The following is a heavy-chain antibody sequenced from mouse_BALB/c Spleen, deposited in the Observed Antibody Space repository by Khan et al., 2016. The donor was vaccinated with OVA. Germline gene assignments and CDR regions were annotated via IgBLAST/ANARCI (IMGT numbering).Heavy chain of an antibody. J-gene: IGHJ3*01. CDR1: GYTFTDYL. Sequence: QVQLLQSGPELVKPGASVKMSCKASGYTFTDYLLSWVKQRTGQGLEWIGEIYPGSGYIYYNEKVKDKATLTSDKSSNTTYMQLSSLTSEDSAVYFCARAGYGGFAYWGQGTLVTVSA. CDR2: IYPGSGYI. CDR3: ARAGYGGFAY. V-gene: IGHV1-81*01. D-gene: IGHD3-2*02.